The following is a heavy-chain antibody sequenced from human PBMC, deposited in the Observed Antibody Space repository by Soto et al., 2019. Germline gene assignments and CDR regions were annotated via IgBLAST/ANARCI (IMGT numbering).Heavy chain of an antibody. CDR2: INAGNGNT. V-gene: IGHV1-3*01. Sequence: ASVKVSCKASGYTFTSYAMNWVRQAPGQRLEWMGWINAGNGNTKYSQKFQGRVTITRDTSASTAYMELSSLRSEDTAVYYCARAYYDFWSGYSTYGMDVWGQGSSVTGSS. J-gene: IGHJ6*02. CDR1: GYTFTSYA. CDR3: ARAYYDFWSGYSTYGMDV. D-gene: IGHD3-3*01.